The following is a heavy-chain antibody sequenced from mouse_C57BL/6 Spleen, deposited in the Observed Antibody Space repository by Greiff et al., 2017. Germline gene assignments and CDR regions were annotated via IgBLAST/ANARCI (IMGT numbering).Heavy chain of an antibody. V-gene: IGHV3-6*01. CDR1: GYSITSGYY. CDR2: ISYDGSN. D-gene: IGHD2-4*01. Sequence: EVKLQESGPGLVKPSQSLSLTCSVTGYSITSGYYWNWIRQFPGNKLEWMGYISYDGSNNYNPSLKNRISITRDTSKNQFLLKLNSVTTEDTATYYCASFYYDYDGFAYWGQGTLVTVSA. J-gene: IGHJ3*01. CDR3: ASFYYDYDGFAY.